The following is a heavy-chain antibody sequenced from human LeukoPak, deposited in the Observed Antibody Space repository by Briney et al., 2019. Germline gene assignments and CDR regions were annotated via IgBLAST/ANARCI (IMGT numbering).Heavy chain of an antibody. J-gene: IGHJ3*02. V-gene: IGHV3-7*01. CDR1: GFTFSSYW. CDR2: IKQDGSEK. CDR3: ARQARGTKDAFDI. D-gene: IGHD6-6*01. Sequence: GGSLRLSCAASGFTFSSYWMSWVRQAPGKGLEWVANIKQDGSEKYYVDSVKGRFTISRDNAKNSLYLQMNSLRAEDTAVYYCARQARGTKDAFDIWGQGTMVTVSS.